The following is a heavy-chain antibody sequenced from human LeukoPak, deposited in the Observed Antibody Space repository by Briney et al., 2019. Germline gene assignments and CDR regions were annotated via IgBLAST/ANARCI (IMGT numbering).Heavy chain of an antibody. CDR1: GYTFTSYG. V-gene: IGHV1-18*01. D-gene: IGHD6-13*01. J-gene: IGHJ5*02. Sequence: ASVKVSCKASGYTFTSYGISWVRQAPGQGLEWMGWISAYNGNTNYAQKLQGRVTMTTDTSTSTAYMELRSLRSDDTAVYYCARDHSFAAGYLYNWFHPWGQGTLVTVSS. CDR2: ISAYNGNT. CDR3: ARDHSFAAGYLYNWFHP.